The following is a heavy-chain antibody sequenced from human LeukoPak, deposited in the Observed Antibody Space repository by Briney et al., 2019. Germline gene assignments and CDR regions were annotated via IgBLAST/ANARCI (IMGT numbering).Heavy chain of an antibody. CDR1: DFTFNDYY. CDR2: ISNDGRTI. CDR3: AREALSRRTPYWYFDL. D-gene: IGHD1-14*01. Sequence: GGSLRLSCAASDFTFNDYYMSWIRQAPGKGLEWISYISNDGRTIFSADSVKGRFSISRDNAKNSLFLQMHSLRVDDTAVYYCAREALSRRTPYWYFDLWGRGTLVTVSS. J-gene: IGHJ2*01. V-gene: IGHV3-11*01.